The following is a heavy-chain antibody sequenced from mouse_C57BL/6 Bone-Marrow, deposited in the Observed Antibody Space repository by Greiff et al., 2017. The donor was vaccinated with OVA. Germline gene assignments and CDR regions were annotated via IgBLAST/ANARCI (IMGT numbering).Heavy chain of an antibody. CDR3: ARDYYGSSYDYYYAMDY. Sequence: EVQLQESVAELVRPGASVKLSCTASGFNIKNTYMPWVKQRPEQGLEWIGRIDPANGNTKYAPKFQGKATITADTSSHTAYLQLSSLTSEDTAIYYCARDYYGSSYDYYYAMDYWGQGTSVTVSS. J-gene: IGHJ4*01. CDR1: GFNIKNTY. V-gene: IGHV14-3*01. D-gene: IGHD1-1*01. CDR2: IDPANGNT.